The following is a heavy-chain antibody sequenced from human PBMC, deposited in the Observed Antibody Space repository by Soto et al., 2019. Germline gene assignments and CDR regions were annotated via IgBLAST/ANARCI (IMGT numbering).Heavy chain of an antibody. CDR2: IKQDGSEK. V-gene: IGHV3-7*03. Sequence: RRLSCAASGFTFSNYWMTWVRQAPGKGLEWVANIKQDGSEKYYVDSVKGRFTISRDNAKNSLYLQMNSLRAEDTAVYYCARGCSGGSCYSIWFDYWGQGXQVTVYS. CDR3: ARGCSGGSCYSIWFDY. D-gene: IGHD2-15*01. J-gene: IGHJ4*02. CDR1: GFTFSNYW.